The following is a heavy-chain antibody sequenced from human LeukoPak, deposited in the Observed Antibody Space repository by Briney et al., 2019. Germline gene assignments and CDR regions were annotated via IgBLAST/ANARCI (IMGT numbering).Heavy chain of an antibody. CDR3: AKAMLGYCSSTSCYPNDY. CDR2: ISGSGGST. J-gene: IGHJ4*02. V-gene: IGHV3-23*01. Sequence: GGSLRLSCAASGFTFSSYAMSWVRQAPGKGLEWVSAISGSGGSTYYADSVKGRFTISRDNSKNTLYLQMNSLRAEDTAVYYCAKAMLGYCSSTSCYPNDYWGQGTLVTVSS. CDR1: GFTFSSYA. D-gene: IGHD2-2*01.